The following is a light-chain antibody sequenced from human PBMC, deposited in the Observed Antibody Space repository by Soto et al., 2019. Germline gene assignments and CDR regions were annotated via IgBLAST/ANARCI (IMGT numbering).Light chain of an antibody. CDR3: QKFNNYPLT. CDR1: QSISSY. J-gene: IGKJ3*01. Sequence: IHMTQSPSSLSASLLDRVTITVRASQSISSYLNWYQQKPGKAPKLLIDSASTLQSGVPSRFSGSRSGTEFTLTISSLRPEDIATYYCQKFNNYPLTFGPGTKVDIK. CDR2: SAS. V-gene: IGKV1-9*01.